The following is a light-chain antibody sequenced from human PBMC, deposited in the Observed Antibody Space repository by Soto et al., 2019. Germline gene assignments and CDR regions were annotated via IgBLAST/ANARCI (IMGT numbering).Light chain of an antibody. CDR3: QQSYSTAWT. Sequence: DIQMTQSPSSLSASVGDRVTITCRASQSISNYLNWYQQKPGKAPKLLIYAASSLQSGVPSRFSGSGSGTDFTLTISSLQLGDFATYYCQQSYSTAWTFGQGTKVEIK. CDR1: QSISNY. CDR2: AAS. V-gene: IGKV1-39*01. J-gene: IGKJ1*01.